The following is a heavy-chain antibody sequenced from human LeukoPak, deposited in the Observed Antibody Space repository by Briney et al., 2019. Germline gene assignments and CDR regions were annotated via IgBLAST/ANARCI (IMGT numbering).Heavy chain of an antibody. CDR2: INPDGTTT. CDR3: AKDLSWNTADR. V-gene: IGHV3-74*01. CDR1: GFTYSNYW. D-gene: IGHD1/OR15-1a*01. Sequence: PGGSLRLSCVGSGFTYSNYWMHWVRQAPGKGPGWVSRINPDGTTTAYADSVKGRLTISRDNAKNLLYLQMTGPRAADTAVYYCAKDLSWNTADRWGQGTLVTVSS. J-gene: IGHJ5*02.